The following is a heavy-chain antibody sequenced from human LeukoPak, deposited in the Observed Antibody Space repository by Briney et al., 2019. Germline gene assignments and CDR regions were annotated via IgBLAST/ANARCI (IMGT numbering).Heavy chain of an antibody. V-gene: IGHV3-7*01. J-gene: IGHJ4*02. CDR3: ARVARYGSGSYYFDY. Sequence: GGTLRLSCAASGFTFNNYGMSWVRQAPGKGLEWVANIKQDGSEKYYVDSVKGRFTISRDNAKNSLYLQMNSLRAEDTAVYYCARVARYGSGSYYFDYWGQGTLVTVSS. CDR1: GFTFNNYG. D-gene: IGHD3-10*01. CDR2: IKQDGSEK.